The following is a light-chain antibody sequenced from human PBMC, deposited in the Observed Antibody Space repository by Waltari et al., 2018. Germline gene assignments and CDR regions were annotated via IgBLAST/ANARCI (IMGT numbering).Light chain of an antibody. Sequence: QTVVTQEPSLSVSPGGTVTLTCALSSGSISTTSYATWYQQSPGQAPRTLGYNANSRSPGVPDRFSGSIRGNKAALTITGAQADDESDYYCALYMGSGIWVFGGGTKLTVL. J-gene: IGLJ3*02. CDR2: NAN. CDR1: SGSISTTSY. V-gene: IGLV8-61*01. CDR3: ALYMGSGIWV.